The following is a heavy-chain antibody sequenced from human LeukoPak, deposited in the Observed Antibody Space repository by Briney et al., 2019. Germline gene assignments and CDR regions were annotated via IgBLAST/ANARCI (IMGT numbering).Heavy chain of an antibody. CDR1: GFTFSSYE. CDR3: ARSSGWYTGFDF. Sequence: GGSLRLSCAASGFTFSSYEMNWVRQAPGKGLEWVSYISSSGSTIYYADSVKGRFTISRDNAKNSLYLQMNSLRAEDTAVYYCARSSGWYTGFDFWGQGTLVTVSS. CDR2: ISSSGSTI. D-gene: IGHD6-19*01. V-gene: IGHV3-48*03. J-gene: IGHJ4*02.